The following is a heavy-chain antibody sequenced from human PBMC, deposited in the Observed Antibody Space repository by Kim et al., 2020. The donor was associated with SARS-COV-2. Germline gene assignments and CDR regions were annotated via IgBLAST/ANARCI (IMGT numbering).Heavy chain of an antibody. V-gene: IGHV5-51*01. D-gene: IGHD3-10*01. J-gene: IGHJ6*02. CDR1: GYSFTSYW. CDR3: ARHFLWFGELPAIDYYYYYSMDV. Sequence: GESLKISCKGSGYSFTSYWIGWVRQMPGKGLEWMGIIYPGDSDTRYSPSFQGQVTISADKSISTAYLQWSSLKASDTAMYYCARHFLWFGELPAIDYYYYYSMDVWGQGTTVTVSS. CDR2: IYPGDSDT.